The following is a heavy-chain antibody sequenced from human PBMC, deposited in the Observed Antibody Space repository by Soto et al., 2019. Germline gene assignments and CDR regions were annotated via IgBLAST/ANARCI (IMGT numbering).Heavy chain of an antibody. CDR1: GGSISSSNW. Sequence: QVQLQESGPGLVKPSGTLSLTCAVSGGSISSSNWWSWVRQPPGKGLEWIGEIYHSGSTNYNPSLKGRVTISVDKSKNQFSLKPSSGTGADTGVDYCARVAVAGTRVDYWGQGTLVTVSS. CDR3: ARVAVAGTRVDY. V-gene: IGHV4-4*02. CDR2: IYHSGST. J-gene: IGHJ4*02. D-gene: IGHD6-19*01.